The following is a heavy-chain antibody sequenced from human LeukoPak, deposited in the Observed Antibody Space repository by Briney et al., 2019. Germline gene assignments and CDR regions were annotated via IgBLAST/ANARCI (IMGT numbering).Heavy chain of an antibody. V-gene: IGHV4-39*07. D-gene: IGHD3-22*01. Sequence: SETLSLTCTVSGGSISSSSYYWGWIRQPPGKGLEWIGSIYYSGSTYYNPSLKSRVTISVDTSKNQFSLKLSSVTTADTAVYYCATHYDSSGYFFSLGPNYYFDYWGQGTLVTVSS. CDR3: ATHYDSSGYFFSLGPNYYFDY. CDR2: IYYSGST. CDR1: GGSISSSSYY. J-gene: IGHJ4*02.